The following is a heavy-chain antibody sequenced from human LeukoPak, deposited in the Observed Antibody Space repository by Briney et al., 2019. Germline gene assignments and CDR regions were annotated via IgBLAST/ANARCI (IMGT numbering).Heavy chain of an antibody. CDR3: TKDRLGDYYFDY. CDR1: GFTFTSYA. CDR2: ISGSGGST. D-gene: IGHD4-17*01. V-gene: IGHV3-23*01. J-gene: IGHJ4*02. Sequence: GGSLRLSCAASGFTFTSYAMSWVRQAPGKGLEWVSAISGSGGSTYYADSVKGRFTISRDNSKNTLHLQMNRLRAEDTAVYYCTKDRLGDYYFDYWGQGTLVTVSS.